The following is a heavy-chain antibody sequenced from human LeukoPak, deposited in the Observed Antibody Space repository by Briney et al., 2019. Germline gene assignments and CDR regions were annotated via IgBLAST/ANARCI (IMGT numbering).Heavy chain of an antibody. Sequence: PSETLSLTCSVSGGSISSYYWSWIRQPPGKGLEWIGYIYYSGATYYSPSLKSRVAISVDTSQNQFSLNLNSVTAADTAVYYCARYDSSSAGFDFWGQGTLATVSS. CDR3: ARYDSSSAGFDF. CDR2: IYYSGAT. V-gene: IGHV4-59*01. D-gene: IGHD3-22*01. CDR1: GGSISSYY. J-gene: IGHJ4*02.